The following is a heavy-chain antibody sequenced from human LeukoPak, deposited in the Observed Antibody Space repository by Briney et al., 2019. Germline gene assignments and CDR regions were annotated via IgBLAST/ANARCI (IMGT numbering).Heavy chain of an antibody. CDR2: IKQDGSEK. Sequence: GGSLRLSCAASGFTFSSYWMSWVRQAPGKGLEWVANIKQDGSEKYYVDSVKGRFTISRDNAKNSLYLQMNSLRAEDTAVYYCARLPLVGGSKPYYYYGMDVWGQGTTVTVSS. CDR3: ARLPLVGGSKPYYYYGMDV. CDR1: GFTFSSYW. V-gene: IGHV3-7*01. D-gene: IGHD3-10*01. J-gene: IGHJ6*02.